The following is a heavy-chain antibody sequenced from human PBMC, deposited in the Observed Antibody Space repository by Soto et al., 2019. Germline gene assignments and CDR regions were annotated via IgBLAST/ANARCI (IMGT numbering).Heavy chain of an antibody. J-gene: IGHJ6*02. Sequence: GASVKVSCKASGGTFSSYAISWVRQAPGQGLEWMGGIIPIFGTANYAQKFQGRVTITADESTSTAYMELSSLRSEDTAVYYCARVVPGTTVTTDYGMDVWGQGTTVTVSS. V-gene: IGHV1-69*13. D-gene: IGHD4-17*01. CDR1: GGTFSSYA. CDR2: IIPIFGTA. CDR3: ARVVPGTTVTTDYGMDV.